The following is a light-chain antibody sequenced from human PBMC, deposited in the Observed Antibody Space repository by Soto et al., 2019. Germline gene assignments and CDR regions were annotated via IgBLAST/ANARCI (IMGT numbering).Light chain of an antibody. V-gene: IGLV2-8*01. CDR2: EVD. J-gene: IGLJ2*01. CDR1: SSDVGGYNY. CDR3: SSYAGSANLL. Sequence: QSALTQPASVSGSPGQSITISCTGTSSDVGGYNYVSWYQFRPGKVPKVIIYEVDKRPSGVPDRFSGSRSGNTASLTVSGLRSEDEGDYYCSSYAGSANLLFGGGTKLTVL.